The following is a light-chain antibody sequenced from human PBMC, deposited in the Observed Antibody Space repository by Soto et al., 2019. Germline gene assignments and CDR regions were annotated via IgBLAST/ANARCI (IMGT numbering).Light chain of an antibody. J-gene: IGKJ1*01. CDR1: RSVSSSY. CDR2: GAS. Sequence: EIVLTQSPGTLSLSPGERATLSCRASRSVSSSYLAWYQQKPGQAPRLLIYGASSRATGIPDGFSGSGSGTDFTLTISRLEPEDFAVYYCQEYGSSRTFGQGAKVDIK. V-gene: IGKV3-20*01. CDR3: QEYGSSRT.